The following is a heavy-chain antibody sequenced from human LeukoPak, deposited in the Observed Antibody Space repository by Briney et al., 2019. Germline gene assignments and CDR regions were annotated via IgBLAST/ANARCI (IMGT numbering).Heavy chain of an antibody. J-gene: IGHJ6*02. CDR1: GYTFTGYY. V-gene: IGHV1-69*13. Sequence: SVKVSCKASGYTFTGYYMHWVRQAPGQGLEWMGGIIPIFGTANYAQKFQGRVTITADESTSTAYMELSSLRSEDTAVNYCARESTVVTPLYYYYYYGMDVWGQGTTVTVSS. CDR2: IIPIFGTA. CDR3: ARESTVVTPLYYYYYYGMDV. D-gene: IGHD4-23*01.